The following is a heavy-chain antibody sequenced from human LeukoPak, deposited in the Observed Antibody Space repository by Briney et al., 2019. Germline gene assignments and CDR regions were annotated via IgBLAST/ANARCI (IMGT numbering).Heavy chain of an antibody. CDR3: ARSPTTVVTPWYFDL. D-gene: IGHD4-23*01. V-gene: IGHV4-4*07. J-gene: IGHJ2*01. CDR1: SGSISTYY. Sequence: SETLSLTCTVSSGSISTYYWSWIRQPAGKGLEWIGRIYTGGSTNYNPSLESRVTMSINTPENHFSLRLSSVTAADTAVYYCARSPTTVVTPWYFDLWGRGTLVTVSS. CDR2: IYTGGST.